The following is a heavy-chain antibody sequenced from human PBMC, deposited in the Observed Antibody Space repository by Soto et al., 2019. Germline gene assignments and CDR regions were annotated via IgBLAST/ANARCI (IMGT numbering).Heavy chain of an antibody. CDR2: IYQSGTP. V-gene: IGHV4-31*03. CDR3: ARDLRLDS. D-gene: IGHD2-21*02. Sequence: QVQLQESGPGLVKPSDTLSLTCTVSGGSISSGGYYWNWIRQYPGKVLEWIAYIYQSGTPYNNPSLKSRATISIARSKNQFSLMLDSVTAADTAVYYCARDLRLDSWGPRTLVTVSS. J-gene: IGHJ4*02. CDR1: GGSISSGGYY.